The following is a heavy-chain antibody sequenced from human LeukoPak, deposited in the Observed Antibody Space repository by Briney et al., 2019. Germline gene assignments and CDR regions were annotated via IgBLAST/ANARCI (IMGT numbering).Heavy chain of an antibody. CDR3: ARDRRDGYYFDY. D-gene: IGHD5-24*01. J-gene: IGHJ4*02. V-gene: IGHV4-61*02. CDR1: GGSISSGSYY. Sequence: PSGTLSLTCTVSGGSISSGSYYWSWIRQPAGKGLEWIGRIYTSGSTNYNPSLKSRVTISVDTSKNQFSLKLSSVTAADTAVYYCARDRRDGYYFDYWGQGTLVTVSS. CDR2: IYTSGST.